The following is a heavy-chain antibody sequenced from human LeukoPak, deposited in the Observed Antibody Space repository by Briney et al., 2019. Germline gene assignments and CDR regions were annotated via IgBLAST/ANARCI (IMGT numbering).Heavy chain of an antibody. V-gene: IGHV4-61*02. J-gene: IGHJ6*02. CDR1: GGSISSGSYY. Sequence: SQTLSLTCTVSGGSISSGSYYWRWIRQPAGKGLEWIGRIYTSGSTNYNPSLKSRVTISVDTSKNQFSLKLSSVTAADTAVYYCARDQGWYSSSASGYYYGMDVWGQGTTVTVSS. D-gene: IGHD6-6*01. CDR3: ARDQGWYSSSASGYYYGMDV. CDR2: IYTSGST.